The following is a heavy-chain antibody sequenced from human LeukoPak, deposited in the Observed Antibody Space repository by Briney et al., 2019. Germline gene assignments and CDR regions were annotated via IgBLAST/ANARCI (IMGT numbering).Heavy chain of an antibody. D-gene: IGHD2-21*02. CDR1: GFTFSGYA. Sequence: LRLSCAASGFTFSGYAIHWVRRAPGKGLEWVAVISYDGRTEYYADSVKGRFTISRDNSKNTAYLQMNSLRAEDTAVYYCAKRSEVVTAIPDSWGQGTLVTVSS. V-gene: IGHV3-30*18. CDR2: ISYDGRTE. CDR3: AKRSEVVTAIPDS. J-gene: IGHJ5*01.